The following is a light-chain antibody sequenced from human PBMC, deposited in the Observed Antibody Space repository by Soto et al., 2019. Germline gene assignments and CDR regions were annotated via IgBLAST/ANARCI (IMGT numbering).Light chain of an antibody. CDR2: EGT. CDR3: CSYAGSGTLI. V-gene: IGLV2-23*01. J-gene: IGLJ2*01. CDR1: SSDVGSYNL. Sequence: QSALTQPASVSGSPGQSITISCTGTSSDVGSYNLVSWYQQHPGKVPKLIIYEGTKRPSGVSYRFSGSKSCNTASLTISGLQAEDEADYYCCSYAGSGTLIFGGGTKLTVL.